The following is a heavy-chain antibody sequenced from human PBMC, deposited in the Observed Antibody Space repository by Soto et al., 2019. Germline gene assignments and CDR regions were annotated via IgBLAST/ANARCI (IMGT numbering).Heavy chain of an antibody. V-gene: IGHV1-18*01. CDR3: AAYPYYYGSGSYSRFDP. J-gene: IGHJ5*02. Sequence: QVQLVQSGAEVKKPGASVKVSCKASGYTFTSYGISWVRQAPGQGLEWMGWISAYNGNTNYAQKLQGRVTMTTDTSTSTAYMELRSLRSDDTAVYYCAAYPYYYGSGSYSRFDPWGQGTLVTVSS. CDR2: ISAYNGNT. CDR1: GYTFTSYG. D-gene: IGHD3-10*01.